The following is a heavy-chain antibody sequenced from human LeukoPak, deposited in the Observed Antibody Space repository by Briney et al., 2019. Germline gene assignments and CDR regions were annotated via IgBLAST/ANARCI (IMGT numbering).Heavy chain of an antibody. CDR3: ARGFSSSSSHYYCMDV. D-gene: IGHD6-6*01. Sequence: GGSLRLSCAASGFTFSSYAMHWVRQAPGKGLEYVSAISSNGGSTYYANSVKGRFTISRDNSKNTLYLQVGSMRAEDMAVYYCARGFSSSSSHYYCMDVWGQETT. CDR2: ISSNGGST. V-gene: IGHV3-64*01. J-gene: IGHJ6*02. CDR1: GFTFSSYA.